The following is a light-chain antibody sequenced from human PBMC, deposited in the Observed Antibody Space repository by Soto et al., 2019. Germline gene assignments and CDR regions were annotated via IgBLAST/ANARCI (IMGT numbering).Light chain of an antibody. Sequence: DIQMTQSPSALSASLGGRVTITCRASQSINKWMAWYQLKPGKAPKLLISDASSLERGVPSTFSGSGSGTEFTLTISSLQPDDFATYYCQQAYSFPITFGQGTRLEIK. CDR2: DAS. V-gene: IGKV1-5*01. CDR1: QSINKW. CDR3: QQAYSFPIT. J-gene: IGKJ5*01.